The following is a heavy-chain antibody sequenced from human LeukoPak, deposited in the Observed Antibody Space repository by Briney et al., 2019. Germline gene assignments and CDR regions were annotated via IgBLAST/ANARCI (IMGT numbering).Heavy chain of an antibody. J-gene: IGHJ6*02. D-gene: IGHD5-18*01. V-gene: IGHV4-30-2*01. CDR1: GASISSVGYS. CDR3: ARVSGCSYGPGPIYGIDV. CDR2: IYHSGRT. Sequence: KASETLSLTCAVSGASISSVGYSWSWIRQPPGKGLEWIGYIYHSGRTYYNPSLKSRVTISVDRSKNQFSLKLSSVIAADTAVYYCARVSGCSYGPGPIYGIDVWGQGTTVTVSS.